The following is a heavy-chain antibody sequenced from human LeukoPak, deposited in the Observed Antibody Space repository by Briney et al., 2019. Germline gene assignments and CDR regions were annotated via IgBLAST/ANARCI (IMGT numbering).Heavy chain of an antibody. Sequence: PGGSLRLSCAASGFTVSSNYMSWVRQAPGKGLEWVSVIYTGGSTYYADSVKGRFTISRDNSKNTLYLQMNSLRAEDTAVYYCARAGTWFGELYNFDYWGQGTLVTVSS. CDR2: IYTGGST. CDR1: GFTVSSNY. D-gene: IGHD3-10*01. J-gene: IGHJ4*02. CDR3: ARAGTWFGELYNFDY. V-gene: IGHV3-66*01.